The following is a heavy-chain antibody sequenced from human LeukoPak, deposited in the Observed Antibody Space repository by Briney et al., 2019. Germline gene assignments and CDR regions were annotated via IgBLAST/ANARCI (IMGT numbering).Heavy chain of an antibody. Sequence: GGPLRLSCAASGFTFSDYVMNWVRQAPGKGLEWVSGISGSGGSTYYAEFVKGRFSISRDNSKRMLYLDMNSLSAEDTALYFCAKEYSSGWFSWGQGTLVTVSS. CDR3: AKEYSSGWFS. CDR1: GFTFSDYV. CDR2: ISGSGGST. J-gene: IGHJ4*02. V-gene: IGHV3-23*01. D-gene: IGHD6-19*01.